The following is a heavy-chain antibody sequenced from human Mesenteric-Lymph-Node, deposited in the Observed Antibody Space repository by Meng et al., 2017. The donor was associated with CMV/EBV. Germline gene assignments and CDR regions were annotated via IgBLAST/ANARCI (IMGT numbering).Heavy chain of an antibody. V-gene: IGHV1-3*04. CDR3: ARTNNWGFDY. CDR1: GYTFSSYA. J-gene: IGHJ4*02. D-gene: IGHD3-16*01. CDR2: INIVEDKT. Sequence: QVQLVQSGAEVKKPGASVKVSCKASGYTFSSYAMHWVRQAPGQRLEWMGWINIVEDKTKTSQXFQGRVTLTRDTSANTAYMELSSLRSDDTAXYYCARTNNWGFDYWGQGTLVTVSS.